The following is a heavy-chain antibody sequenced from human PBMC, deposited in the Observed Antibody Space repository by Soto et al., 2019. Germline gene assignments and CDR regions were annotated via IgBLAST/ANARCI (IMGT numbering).Heavy chain of an antibody. Sequence: PGGSLRLSCAASGFTFSSYAMSWVRQAPGRGLEWVSAISGSGGSTYYADSVKGRFTISRDNSKNTLYLQMNSLRAEDTAVYYCAKISGYDILTGPYGYWGQGTLVTVSS. CDR1: GFTFSSYA. V-gene: IGHV3-23*01. CDR3: AKISGYDILTGPYGY. CDR2: ISGSGGST. D-gene: IGHD3-9*01. J-gene: IGHJ4*02.